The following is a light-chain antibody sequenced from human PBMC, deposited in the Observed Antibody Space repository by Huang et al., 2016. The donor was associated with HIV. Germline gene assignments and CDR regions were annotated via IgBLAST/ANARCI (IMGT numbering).Light chain of an antibody. V-gene: IGKV3-20*01. CDR1: QSVTSSY. J-gene: IGKJ2*01. CDR2: GAA. Sequence: EIVLTQSPGTLSLSPGERATLSCRASQSVTSSYLAWYQQKPGQAPSLLIYGAASRATGIPDRFSGSGSVTDFTLTISRLEPEDFAVYYCHQYGSSPPYTFGQGTKLEIK. CDR3: HQYGSSPPYT.